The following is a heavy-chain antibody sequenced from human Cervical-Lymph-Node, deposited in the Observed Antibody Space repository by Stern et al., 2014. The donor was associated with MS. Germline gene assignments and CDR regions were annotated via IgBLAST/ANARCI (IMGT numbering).Heavy chain of an antibody. Sequence: VQMVESGGGVVQPGRSLRLSCAGSGFTFSTYGIHWVRQAPGKGLEWVALISHDGSKKAYVDSVKGRFTISRDNSKNTVYVHMNSLRDEDTAVYYCAKDRGSGWSLDYWGQGTLVTVSS. CDR3: AKDRGSGWSLDY. CDR1: GFTFSTYG. CDR2: ISHDGSKK. J-gene: IGHJ4*02. V-gene: IGHV3-30*18. D-gene: IGHD6-19*01.